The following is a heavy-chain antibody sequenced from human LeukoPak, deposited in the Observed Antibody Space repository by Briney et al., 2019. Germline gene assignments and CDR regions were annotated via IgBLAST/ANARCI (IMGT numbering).Heavy chain of an antibody. CDR2: VSYDGSKK. Sequence: PGRSLRLSCAASGFTFSSYAMHWVRQAPGKGLEWVAVVSYDGSKKHYANSVKGRFTISRDNSKKTLFLQMNNLRAEDTAMYYCAKEGSLYFDFWSGYDYWGQGTLVTVSS. J-gene: IGHJ4*02. V-gene: IGHV3-30*04. CDR1: GFTFSSYA. CDR3: AKEGSLYFDFWSGYDY. D-gene: IGHD3/OR15-3a*01.